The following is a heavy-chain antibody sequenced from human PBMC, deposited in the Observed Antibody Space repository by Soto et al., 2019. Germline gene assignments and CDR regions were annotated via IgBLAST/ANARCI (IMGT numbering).Heavy chain of an antibody. V-gene: IGHV3-64D*08. CDR2: ISANGGST. J-gene: IGHJ4*02. D-gene: IGHD5-12*01. CDR1: GFTFNDYP. CDR3: VKGAGWLQDVDY. Sequence: PGGSLRLSCSASGFTFNDYPMYWVRQAPGKGLEYVSLISANGGSTHYADSVKGRFSISRDKSKKTLYLQMSSLRAEDTAVYYCVKGAGWLQDVDYWGQGTLVTVSS.